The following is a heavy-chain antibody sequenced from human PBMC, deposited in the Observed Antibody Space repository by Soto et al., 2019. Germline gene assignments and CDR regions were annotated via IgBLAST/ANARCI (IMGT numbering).Heavy chain of an antibody. CDR3: ARGHLRVVEWDRARRDYYGVDL. Sequence: PSETLSLTCTVSGGSVSRDYWSWIRQPPGKGLEWIGYIYNIGSTNYNPSLKSRLTISVDTSKNQFALKLRSVTAADTAVYYCARGHLRVVEWDRARRDYYGVDLRGQGTTVTVSS. CDR2: IYNIGST. D-gene: IGHD3-3*01. V-gene: IGHV4-59*02. J-gene: IGHJ6*02. CDR1: GGSVSRDY.